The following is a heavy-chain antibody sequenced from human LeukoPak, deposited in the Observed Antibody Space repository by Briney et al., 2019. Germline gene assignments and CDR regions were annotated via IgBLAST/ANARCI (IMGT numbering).Heavy chain of an antibody. CDR2: ISWNGNSI. V-gene: IGHV3-9*01. CDR1: GFSFDDYA. Sequence: PGRSLRLSCAASGFSFDDYAMHWVRQAPGKGLEWVSAISWNGNSIVYADSVKGRFTIARDNAKNSLYLQMNSLRAEDTAVYYCAKDPHSSSLYYFDYWGQGTLVTVSS. J-gene: IGHJ4*02. D-gene: IGHD6-6*01. CDR3: AKDPHSSSLYYFDY.